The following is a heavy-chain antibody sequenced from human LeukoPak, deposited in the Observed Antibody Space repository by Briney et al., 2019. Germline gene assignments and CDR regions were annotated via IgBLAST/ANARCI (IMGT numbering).Heavy chain of an antibody. Sequence: ASVKVSCKASGYTFTSYGISWVRQAPGQGLEWMGWISAYNGNTTYAQKLQGRVTMTADTSTSTAYMELRSLRSDDTAVYYCARYDIARPCVYWGQGTLVTVSS. V-gene: IGHV1-18*01. CDR3: ARYDIARPCVY. D-gene: IGHD3-9*01. J-gene: IGHJ4*02. CDR2: ISAYNGNT. CDR1: GYTFTSYG.